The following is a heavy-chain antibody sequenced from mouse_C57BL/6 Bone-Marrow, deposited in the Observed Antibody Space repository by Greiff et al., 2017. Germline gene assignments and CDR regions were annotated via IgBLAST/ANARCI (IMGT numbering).Heavy chain of an antibody. D-gene: IGHD1-1*01. CDR3: ARDFTTVVDWYFDV. J-gene: IGHJ1*03. V-gene: IGHV5-4*01. CDR1: GFTFSSYA. CDR2: ISDGGSYT. Sequence: DVKLVESGGGLVKPAGSLKLSCAASGFTFSSYAMSWVRQTPEKRLEWVATISDGGSYTYYPDNVKGRFTISRDNAKNNLYLQMSHLKSEDTAMYYCARDFTTVVDWYFDVWGTGTTVTVSS.